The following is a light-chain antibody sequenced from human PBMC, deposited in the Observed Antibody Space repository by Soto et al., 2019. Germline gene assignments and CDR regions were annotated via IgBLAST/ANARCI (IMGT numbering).Light chain of an antibody. CDR1: QSVISTY. V-gene: IGKV3-20*01. Sequence: IVLTQSPGTLSSSPGERATLSCRAGQSVISTYLAWYQQQPGQAPRLLLYGASNRATGIPDRFSGSGSGTDFTLNITTLEHEDFAVYFCQQFDSSPTTFGQGTKLDIK. J-gene: IGKJ2*01. CDR2: GAS. CDR3: QQFDSSPTT.